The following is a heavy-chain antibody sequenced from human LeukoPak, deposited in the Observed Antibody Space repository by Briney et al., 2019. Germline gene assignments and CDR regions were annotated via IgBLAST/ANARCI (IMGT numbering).Heavy chain of an antibody. CDR2: IRHDGSNK. CDR3: AKGSKLLVITRDHHMDV. Sequence: GGSLRLPCAASGFTFSSYGMHWVRQAPGKGLQWVAFIRHDGSNKKYADSVKGRFTISRDNSKNTLYLQMNSLRAEDTAVYYCAKGSKLLVITRDHHMDVWGKGTTVTISS. D-gene: IGHD3-22*01. V-gene: IGHV3-30*02. J-gene: IGHJ6*03. CDR1: GFTFSSYG.